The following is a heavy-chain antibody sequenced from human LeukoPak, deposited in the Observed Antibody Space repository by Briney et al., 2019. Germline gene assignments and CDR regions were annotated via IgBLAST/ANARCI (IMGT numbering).Heavy chain of an antibody. Sequence: GASVKVSCKVSGYTLTELSMHWVRQAPGKGLEWMGGFDPEDGETIYAQKFQGRVTMTEDTSTDTAYMELSSLRSEDTAVYYCATVIARRISMVRGVTHDYWGQGTLVTVSS. CDR2: FDPEDGET. CDR3: ATVIARRISMVRGVTHDY. V-gene: IGHV1-24*01. CDR1: GYTLTELS. J-gene: IGHJ4*02. D-gene: IGHD3-10*01.